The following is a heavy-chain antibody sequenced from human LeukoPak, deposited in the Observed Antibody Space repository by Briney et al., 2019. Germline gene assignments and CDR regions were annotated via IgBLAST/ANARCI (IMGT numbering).Heavy chain of an antibody. CDR2: ITSTSRTI. CDR1: GFTVSSNQ. CDR3: ARDFPDNSLFDL. J-gene: IGHJ4*02. Sequence: GGSLRLSCVASGFTVSSNQITCVRQAPGKGLEWVASITSTSRTILYADSVRGRFIVSRDNAKNTVSLEMNSLRGEDAALYYCARDFPDNSLFDLWGRGTLVSVSS. D-gene: IGHD5-24*01. V-gene: IGHV3-21*06.